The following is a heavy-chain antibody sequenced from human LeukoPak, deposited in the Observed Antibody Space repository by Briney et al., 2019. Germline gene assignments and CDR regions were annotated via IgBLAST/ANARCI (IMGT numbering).Heavy chain of an antibody. Sequence: PGGSLRLSCAASGFTFSSYAMHWVRQAPGKGLEWVAVISYDGSNKYYADSVKGRFTISRDNSKNSLYLQMNSLRAEDTAVYYCVRVTNVDTATALDYWGQGTLVTVSS. CDR2: ISYDGSNK. V-gene: IGHV3-30-3*01. CDR1: GFTFSSYA. J-gene: IGHJ4*02. D-gene: IGHD5-18*01. CDR3: VRVTNVDTATALDY.